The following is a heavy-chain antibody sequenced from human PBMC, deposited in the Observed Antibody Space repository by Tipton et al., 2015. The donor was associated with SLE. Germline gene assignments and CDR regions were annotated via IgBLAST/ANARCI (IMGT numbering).Heavy chain of an antibody. V-gene: IGHV3-23*01. D-gene: IGHD2-15*01. CDR3: AKGPSVSATSWFDP. Sequence: GSLRLSCAASGFTFSSYGMHWVRQAPGKGLEWVSAISGSGGSTYYADSVKGRFTISRDNSKNTLYLQMNSLRAEDTAVYYCAKGPSVSATSWFDPWGQGTLVTVSS. CDR1: GFTFSSYG. J-gene: IGHJ5*02. CDR2: ISGSGGST.